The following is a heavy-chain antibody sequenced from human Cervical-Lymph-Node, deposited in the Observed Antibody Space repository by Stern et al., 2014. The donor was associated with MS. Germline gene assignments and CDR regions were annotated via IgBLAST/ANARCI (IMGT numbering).Heavy chain of an antibody. D-gene: IGHD6-13*01. CDR2: ISPLFGTA. J-gene: IGHJ4*02. CDR3: VRDQAGIAAS. Sequence: QDQLEQSGAEVKKPGSSVKVSCKTSGGSFSTIEISWVRQAPGHRLEGLGGISPLFGTANYAQKVQGRVTITADESTSTVNMEMRGLRSQDTAVYYCVRDQAGIAASWGQGTLVTVSS. CDR1: GGSFSTIE. V-gene: IGHV1-69*12.